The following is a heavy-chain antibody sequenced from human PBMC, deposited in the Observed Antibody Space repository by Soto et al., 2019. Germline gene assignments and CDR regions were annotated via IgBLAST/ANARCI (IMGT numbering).Heavy chain of an antibody. V-gene: IGHV4-39*01. Sequence: SRTLSLTCTVSGGSIISSSYYWGWIRQPPGKGLEWIGSIYYSGSTYYNPSLKSRVTISVDTSKNQFSLKLSSVTAADTAVYYCARHPRRKDLVLRCWFDPWGQGTLVTVSS. CDR2: IYYSGST. J-gene: IGHJ5*02. CDR3: ARHPRRKDLVLRCWFDP. D-gene: IGHD6-13*01. CDR1: GGSIISSSYY.